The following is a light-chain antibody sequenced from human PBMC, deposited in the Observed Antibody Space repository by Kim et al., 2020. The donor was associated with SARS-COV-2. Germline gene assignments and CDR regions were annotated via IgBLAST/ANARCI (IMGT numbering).Light chain of an antibody. V-gene: IGKV1-12*01. J-gene: IGKJ1*01. CDR1: QGISSW. CDR2: AAS. Sequence: DIQMTQSPSSVSASVGDRVTITCRASQGISSWLDWYQQKPGKAPKLLIYAASSLQSGVPSRFSGSGSGTDFTLTISSLQPEYFATYYCQQANSFPWTFGQGTKVDIK. CDR3: QQANSFPWT.